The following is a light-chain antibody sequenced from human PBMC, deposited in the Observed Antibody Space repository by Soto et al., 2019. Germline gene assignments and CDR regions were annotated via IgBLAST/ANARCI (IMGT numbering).Light chain of an antibody. CDR2: LGS. V-gene: IGKV2-28*01. CDR1: QSLLHTNGYSY. CDR3: MQALQTPLS. Sequence: EIVMTQSPLSLSVTPGESASISCRSSQSLLHTNGYSYVAWFLQKPGQSPQLLIYLGSNRASGVPDRFSGRGSGTDFTLKISRVEAEDVGVYYCMQALQTPLSFGGGTKVDIK. J-gene: IGKJ4*01.